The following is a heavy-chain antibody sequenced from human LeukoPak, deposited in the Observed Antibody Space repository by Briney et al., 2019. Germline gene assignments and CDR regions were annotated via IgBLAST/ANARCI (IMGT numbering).Heavy chain of an antibody. CDR2: IYDSGST. Sequence: SETLSLTCTVSGGSISSSGYYWSRIRQHAGKGLEWIGYIYDSGSTYYNPCLKSRVTISVDTSKNQFYLNLSSVTAADTAVYYCARVRIAVAGGVEWGQGTLVTVSS. J-gene: IGHJ4*02. CDR3: ARVRIAVAGGVE. CDR1: GGSISSSGYY. V-gene: IGHV4-31*03. D-gene: IGHD6-19*01.